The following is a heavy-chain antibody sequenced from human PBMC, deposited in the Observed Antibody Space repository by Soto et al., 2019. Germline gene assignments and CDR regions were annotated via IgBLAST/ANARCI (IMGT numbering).Heavy chain of an antibody. V-gene: IGHV4-34*01. CDR2: INHSGSN. J-gene: IGHJ4*02. CDR3: ARSWGRVYEFWSGYYTGGYFEY. CDR1: GGSFSGYY. Sequence: ETLSPTCAVDGGSFSGYYLSWIRQPPERGLEWIGEINHSGSNNYNPSLKSRVTISVDTSKNQFSLKLSSVTAAETAVYYCARSWGRVYEFWSGYYTGGYFEYWGQGTLVTVSS. D-gene: IGHD3-3*01.